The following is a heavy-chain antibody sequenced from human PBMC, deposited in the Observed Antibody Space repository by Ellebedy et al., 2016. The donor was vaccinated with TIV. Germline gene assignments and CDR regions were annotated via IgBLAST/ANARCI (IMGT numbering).Heavy chain of an antibody. CDR3: ARQGGGDHVEDYTYSYYYIGV. V-gene: IGHV4-34*12. CDR1: GGSFSVFY. CDR2: IIHRGST. J-gene: IGHJ6*03. Sequence: SETLSLTXGVYGGSFSVFYWTWIRQAPGKGLEWIGEIIHRGSTNYNPSLKSRVTISVATSKNQFSLKLSSVVATDTAVYYCARQGGGDHVEDYTYSYYYIGVWGQGTAVIVSS. D-gene: IGHD4-11*01.